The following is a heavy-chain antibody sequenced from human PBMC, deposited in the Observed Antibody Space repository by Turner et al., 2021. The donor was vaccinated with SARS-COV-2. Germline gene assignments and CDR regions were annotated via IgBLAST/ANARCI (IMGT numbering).Heavy chain of an antibody. D-gene: IGHD4-4*01. CDR3: AKQQGLYSNPMYYFDY. CDR2: TSYDGSNK. Sequence: QVQLVESGGGVVQPGRSLSIPCVASGFTFSSYGMHWVRQAPGKGLEWVAVTSYDGSNKYYADTVKGRFTITRDNSKNTLYLQMNSLRAEDTAVYYCAKQQGLYSNPMYYFDYWGQGTLVTVSS. V-gene: IGHV3-30*18. J-gene: IGHJ4*02. CDR1: GFTFSSYG.